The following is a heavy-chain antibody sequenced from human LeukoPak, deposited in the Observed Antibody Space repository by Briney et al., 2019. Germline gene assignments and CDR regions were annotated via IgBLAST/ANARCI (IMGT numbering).Heavy chain of an antibody. CDR2: IYYSGST. V-gene: IGHV4-39*07. Sequence: SETLSLTCTVSGGSISSSSYYRGWIRQPPGKGLEWIGSIYYSGSTYYNPSLKSRVTISVDTSKNQFSLKLSSVTAADTAVYYCARRLEVPGGIGWFDPWGQGTLVTVSS. J-gene: IGHJ5*02. CDR3: ARRLEVPGGIGWFDP. D-gene: IGHD1-7*01. CDR1: GGSISSSSYY.